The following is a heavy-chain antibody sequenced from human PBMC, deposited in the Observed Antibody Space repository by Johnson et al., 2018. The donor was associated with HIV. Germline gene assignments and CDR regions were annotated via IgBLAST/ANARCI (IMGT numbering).Heavy chain of an antibody. Sequence: VQLVESGGGVVQPGGSLRLSCIGSDFALGDYGVHWVRQAPGKGLEWVSGINYNGGSTGYADSVRDRFSISRDNAKNSLYLQMDSLRAEDTAMYYCARAKDAAYPYDAFDVWGHGTMVIVSA. J-gene: IGHJ3*01. V-gene: IGHV3-20*04. CDR2: INYNGGST. CDR1: DFALGDYG. D-gene: IGHD2-15*01. CDR3: ARAKDAAYPYDAFDV.